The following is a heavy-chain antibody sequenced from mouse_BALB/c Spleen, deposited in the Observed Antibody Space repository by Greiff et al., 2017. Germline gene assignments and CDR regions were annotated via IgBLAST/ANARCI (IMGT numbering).Heavy chain of an antibody. CDR3: ARSLLGYAMDY. CDR2: ISYSGST. D-gene: IGHD4-1*01. V-gene: IGHV3-8*02. Sequence: EVQGVESGPSLVKPSQTLSLTCSVTGVSFTSGYWNWIRKFPGNKLEYMGYISYSGSTYYNPSLISRISITRDTSKNQYYLQLNSVTTADTTTYYCARSLLGYAMDYWGQGTSVTVSS. J-gene: IGHJ4*01. CDR1: GVSFTSGY.